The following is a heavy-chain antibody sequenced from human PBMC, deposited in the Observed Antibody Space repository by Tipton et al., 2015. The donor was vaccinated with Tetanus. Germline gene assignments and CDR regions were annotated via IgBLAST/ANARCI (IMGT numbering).Heavy chain of an antibody. Sequence: LRLSCAVYAGSFSGYYWTWIRQHPGKGLEWIGYIYYSGSAYYNPSLKSRVTISIDTSKNQFSLKLSSVTAADTAVYYCARGFWFDPWGQGTLVTVSS. J-gene: IGHJ5*02. CDR2: IYYSGSA. CDR3: ARGFWFDP. V-gene: IGHV4-31*11. CDR1: AGSFSGYY.